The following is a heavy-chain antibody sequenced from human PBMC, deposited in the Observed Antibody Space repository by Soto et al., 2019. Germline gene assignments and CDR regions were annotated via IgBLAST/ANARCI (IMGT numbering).Heavy chain of an antibody. CDR3: ARTYSGYDLDAFHI. V-gene: IGHV3-30*03. J-gene: IGHJ3*02. CDR2: ISYDGSNK. Sequence: QVQLVESGGGVVQPGRSLRLSCAASGFTFSSYAVHWVRQAPGKGLEWVAVISYDGSNKYYADSVKGRFTISRDNSKNTLYLQMNSLRAEDTAVYYCARTYSGYDLDAFHIWGQGTMVTVSS. D-gene: IGHD5-12*01. CDR1: GFTFSSYA.